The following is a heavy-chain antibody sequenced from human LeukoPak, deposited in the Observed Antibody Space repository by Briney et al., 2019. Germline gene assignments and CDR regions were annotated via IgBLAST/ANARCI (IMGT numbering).Heavy chain of an antibody. Sequence: GGSLRLSCAASGFTFSSYSMNWVRQAPGKGLEWVSSISSSSTYIYYAGSVKGRFTISRDNSKNTLYLQMNSLRAEDTAVYYCAREGSVHIAVADYCDSSGYYDGGYYFDYWGQGTLVTVSS. V-gene: IGHV3-21*01. J-gene: IGHJ4*02. CDR3: AREGSVHIAVADYCDSSGYYDGGYYFDY. CDR2: ISSSSTYI. CDR1: GFTFSSYS. D-gene: IGHD3-22*01.